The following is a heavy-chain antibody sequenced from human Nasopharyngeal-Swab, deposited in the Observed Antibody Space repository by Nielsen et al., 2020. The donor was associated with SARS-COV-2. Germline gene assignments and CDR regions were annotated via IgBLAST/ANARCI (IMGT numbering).Heavy chain of an antibody. CDR2: ISGSGGST. CDR3: ARAIFAYQLLIDGYYFDY. D-gene: IGHD2-2*01. Sequence: GESLKISCAASGFTFSSYAMSWVRQVPGKGLEWVSAISGSGGSTYYADSVKGRFTISRDNSQNTLYLQMNSLRAEDTAVYYCARAIFAYQLLIDGYYFDYWGQGTLVTVSS. J-gene: IGHJ4*02. CDR1: GFTFSSYA. V-gene: IGHV3-23*01.